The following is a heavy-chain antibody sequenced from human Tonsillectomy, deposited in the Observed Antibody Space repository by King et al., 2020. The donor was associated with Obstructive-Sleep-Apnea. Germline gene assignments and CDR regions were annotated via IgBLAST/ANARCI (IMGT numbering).Heavy chain of an antibody. Sequence: VQLVESGGGVVQSGGSLRLSCTASGFTFSNYGMYWVRQAPGKGLEWVAFIRYDGSNKYYADSVKGRFIISRDNSKNTLYLQMNSLRAEDTAVYYCAKGQGHNWNDVGSYFAYWGQGTLVTVSS. CDR3: AKGQGHNWNDVGSYFAY. V-gene: IGHV3-30*02. CDR2: IRYDGSNK. J-gene: IGHJ4*02. CDR1: GFTFSNYG. D-gene: IGHD1-1*01.